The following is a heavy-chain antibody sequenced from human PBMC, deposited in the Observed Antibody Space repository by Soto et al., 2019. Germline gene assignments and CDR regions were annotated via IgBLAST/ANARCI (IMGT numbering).Heavy chain of an antibody. Sequence: PGGSLRLSCAASGFTFSSYAMSWVRQAPGKGLEWVSAISGSGGSTYYADYVKGRFTISRDNSKNTLYLQMNSLRAEDTAVYYCVKDIHLTHYDFWSGYYFDYWGQGTLVTVSS. V-gene: IGHV3-23*01. CDR2: ISGSGGST. CDR3: VKDIHLTHYDFWSGYYFDY. D-gene: IGHD3-3*01. CDR1: GFTFSSYA. J-gene: IGHJ4*02.